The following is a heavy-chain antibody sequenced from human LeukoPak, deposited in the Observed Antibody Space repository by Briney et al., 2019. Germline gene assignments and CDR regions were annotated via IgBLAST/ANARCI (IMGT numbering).Heavy chain of an antibody. D-gene: IGHD1-1*01. CDR1: GYTFTGYY. V-gene: IGHV1-2*02. Sequence: GASVTVSCKASGYTFTGYYMHWVRPAPGQGLEWMGWINPNSGGTNYAQKFQGRVTMTRDTSISTAYMELSRLRSDDTAVYYCARVAVQLERQRRVYNWFDPWGQGTLVTVSS. CDR2: INPNSGGT. J-gene: IGHJ5*02. CDR3: ARVAVQLERQRRVYNWFDP.